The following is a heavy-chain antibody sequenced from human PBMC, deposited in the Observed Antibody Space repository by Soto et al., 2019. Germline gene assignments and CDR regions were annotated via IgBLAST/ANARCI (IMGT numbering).Heavy chain of an antibody. Sequence: ASVKVSCKASGYTFTSYGMDWVRQAPGQGLEWMGWISGYNGNTNYAQRFQGRVTLTTDTSSSTAYMELRSLRSDDTAVYYCTALPRLPFDIWGQGTMVTV. CDR1: GYTFTSYG. CDR2: ISGYNGNT. CDR3: TALPRLPFDI. D-gene: IGHD2-2*01. V-gene: IGHV1-18*04. J-gene: IGHJ3*02.